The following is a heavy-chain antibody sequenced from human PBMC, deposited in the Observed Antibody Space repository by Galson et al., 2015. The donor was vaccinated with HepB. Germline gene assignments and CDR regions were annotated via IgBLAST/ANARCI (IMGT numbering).Heavy chain of an antibody. D-gene: IGHD5-24*01. J-gene: IGHJ4*02. CDR1: GGTFSSYA. CDR2: IIPIFGTA. Sequence: SVKVSCKASGGTFSSYAISWVRQAPGQGLEWMGGIIPIFGTANYAQKFQGRVTITADKSTSTAYMELSSLRSKDTAVYYCARGRWLQYYTFDYWGQGTLVTVSS. V-gene: IGHV1-69*06. CDR3: ARGRWLQYYTFDY.